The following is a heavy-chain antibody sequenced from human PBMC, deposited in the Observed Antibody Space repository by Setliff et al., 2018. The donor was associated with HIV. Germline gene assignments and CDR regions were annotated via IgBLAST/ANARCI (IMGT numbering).Heavy chain of an antibody. V-gene: IGHV3-23*01. J-gene: IGHJ4*02. CDR1: GFTFSNFA. CDR3: AKDHGSSWYYFDY. Sequence: PGGSLRLSCTASGFTFSNFAITWVRQAPGKGLEWVSAIGGSGFGTYYADSVKGRFTISRDNSKNTLYLQMNSLRAEDTAIYYCAKDHGSSWYYFDYWGQGTLVTVSS. D-gene: IGHD6-13*01. CDR2: IGGSGFGT.